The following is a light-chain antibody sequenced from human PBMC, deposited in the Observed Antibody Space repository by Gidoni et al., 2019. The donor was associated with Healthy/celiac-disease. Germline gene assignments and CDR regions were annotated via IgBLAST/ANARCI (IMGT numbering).Light chain of an antibody. Sequence: QSVLYSSNNKNYLAWYQQKPGQPPKLLIYWASTRESGVPDRFSGSGSGTDFTLTISSLQAEDVAVYYCQQYYSTPWTFXQXTKVEIK. J-gene: IGKJ1*01. CDR2: WAS. CDR1: QSVLYSSNNKNY. CDR3: QQYYSTPWT. V-gene: IGKV4-1*01.